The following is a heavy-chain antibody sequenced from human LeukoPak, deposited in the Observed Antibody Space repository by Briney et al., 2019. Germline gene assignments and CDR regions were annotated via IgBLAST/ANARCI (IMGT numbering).Heavy chain of an antibody. J-gene: IGHJ3*02. Sequence: SETLSLTCTVSGGSISSGSSYWGWIRQPPGKGLEWIGAIYYSGATYYNPSLKSRVTISVDTSKNQFSLKLSSVIAADTAVYYCASPKSSHVTVATIPFAFDIWGQGTMVTVSS. CDR2: IYYSGAT. V-gene: IGHV4-39*01. D-gene: IGHD5-12*01. CDR3: ASPKSSHVTVATIPFAFDI. CDR1: GGSISSGSSY.